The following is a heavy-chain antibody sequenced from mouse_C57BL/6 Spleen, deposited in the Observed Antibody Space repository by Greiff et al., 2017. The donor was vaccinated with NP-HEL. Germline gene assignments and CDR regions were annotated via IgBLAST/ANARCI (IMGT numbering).Heavy chain of an antibody. J-gene: IGHJ2*01. V-gene: IGHV1-55*01. Sequence: QVQLQQPGAELVKPGASVKMSCKASGYTFTSYWITWVKQRPGQGLEWIGDIYPGSGSTNYNEKFKSKATLTVDTTSSTAYMQLSSLTSEDSAVDYCARGFITTVDGDYFDYWGQGTTLTVSS. CDR1: GYTFTSYW. D-gene: IGHD1-1*01. CDR3: ARGFITTVDGDYFDY. CDR2: IYPGSGST.